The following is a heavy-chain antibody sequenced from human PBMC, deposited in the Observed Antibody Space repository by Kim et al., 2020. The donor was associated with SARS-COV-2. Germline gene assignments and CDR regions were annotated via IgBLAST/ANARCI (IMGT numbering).Heavy chain of an antibody. V-gene: IGHV1-69*04. Sequence: SVKVSCKASGGTFSNYDISWVRQAPGQGLEWMGNFHPIVDIPNYAQKFQGRVTITADYSASTAFMELRRLSLEDTAVYFCATGFGVVAISNAFDIWGQGTMVTVSS. CDR3: ATGFGVVAISNAFDI. CDR1: GGTFSNYD. D-gene: IGHD3-3*01. J-gene: IGHJ3*02. CDR2: FHPIVDIP.